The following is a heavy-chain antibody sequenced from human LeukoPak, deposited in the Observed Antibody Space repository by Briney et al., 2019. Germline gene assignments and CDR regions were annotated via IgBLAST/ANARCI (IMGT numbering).Heavy chain of an antibody. V-gene: IGHV3-23*01. Sequence: GGSLRLSCAASGFTFSSYAMSWVRQAPGKGLEWVSAISGSGGSTYYADSVKGRFTISRDNSKNTLYLQMNSLRAEDTAVHYCAKDLAPWGYFDYWGQGTLVTVSS. D-gene: IGHD3-16*01. CDR2: ISGSGGST. J-gene: IGHJ4*02. CDR3: AKDLAPWGYFDY. CDR1: GFTFSSYA.